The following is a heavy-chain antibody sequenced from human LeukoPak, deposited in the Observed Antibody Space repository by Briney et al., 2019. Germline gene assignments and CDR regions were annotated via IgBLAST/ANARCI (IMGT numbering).Heavy chain of an antibody. CDR3: AREYFDNSAYHGFGY. CDR2: IIPIFGTA. J-gene: IGHJ4*02. Sequence: SVKVSCKASGDIVSKYTISWVRQAPGQGLEWVGRIIPIFGTANYAQKLQGRVTITADRSTGTSYMELNSLRFEDTAIYYCAREYFDNSAYHGFGYWGQGTLVTVSS. CDR1: GDIVSKYT. V-gene: IGHV1-69*08. D-gene: IGHD3-22*01.